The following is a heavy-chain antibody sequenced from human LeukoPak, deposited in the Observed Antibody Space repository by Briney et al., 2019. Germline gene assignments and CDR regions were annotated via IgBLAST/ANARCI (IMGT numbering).Heavy chain of an antibody. Sequence: ASVKVSCKASGYTFSGHYVHWIRQGPGQGLEWMGWINPNSGGTNYAQKFQGRVTMTRDTSISTAYMELSRLRSDDTAVYYCARAQTYYDFWSGPSGQGKFDYWGQGTLVTVSS. J-gene: IGHJ4*02. D-gene: IGHD3-3*01. V-gene: IGHV1-2*02. CDR2: INPNSGGT. CDR3: ARAQTYYDFWSGPSGQGKFDY. CDR1: GYTFSGHY.